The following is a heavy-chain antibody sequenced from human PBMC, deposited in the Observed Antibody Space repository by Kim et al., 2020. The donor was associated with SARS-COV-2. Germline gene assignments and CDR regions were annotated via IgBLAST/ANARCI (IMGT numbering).Heavy chain of an antibody. CDR1: GFRFSGCW. CDR3: VRGSDYFVSGYLGPFDY. V-gene: IGHV3-7*01. Sequence: GGSLRLSCVASGFRFSGCWMSWVRQAPGKGLEWVATMNQDGGETYYEDSVKGRFTIYRDNPKNSLYLQMNSLRAEDTAVYYCVRGSDYFVSGYLGPFDYWGQGTLITVSS. CDR2: MNQDGGET. D-gene: IGHD3-10*01. J-gene: IGHJ4*02.